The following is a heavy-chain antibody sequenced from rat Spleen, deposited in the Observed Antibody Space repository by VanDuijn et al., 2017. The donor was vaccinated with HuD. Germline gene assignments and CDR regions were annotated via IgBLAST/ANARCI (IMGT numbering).Heavy chain of an antibody. V-gene: IGHV5-31*01. J-gene: IGHJ4*01. Sequence: EVQLVESGGGLVQPGSPLKLSCAASGFTFSSNWLNWIRQAPGKGLEWVATITNTGGSIYYPDSVKGRFTISRDNAQNTLYLQMNSLRSEDTATYYCARQGGYNSYVMDAWGQGASVTVSS. D-gene: IGHD1-4*01. CDR2: ITNTGGSI. CDR1: GFTFSSNW. CDR3: ARQGGYNSYVMDA.